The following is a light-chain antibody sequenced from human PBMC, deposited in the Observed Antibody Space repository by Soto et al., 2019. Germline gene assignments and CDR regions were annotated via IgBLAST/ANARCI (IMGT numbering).Light chain of an antibody. CDR1: QILSINS. J-gene: IGKJ3*01. Sequence: EIVLTQSPAILSLSPGERATLSCRASQILSINSLAWYQQKRGQTPRLLVYGASTRHTGIPDRFSGSGSGTDFALTISRLEPEDFGMYYCQQYDGSPLTFGPGTGVDIK. CDR3: QQYDGSPLT. CDR2: GAS. V-gene: IGKV3-20*01.